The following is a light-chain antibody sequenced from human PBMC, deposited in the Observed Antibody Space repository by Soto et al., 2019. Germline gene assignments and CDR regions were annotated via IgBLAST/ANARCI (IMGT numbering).Light chain of an antibody. CDR3: QQYGSSPLT. J-gene: IGKJ4*01. V-gene: IGKV3-20*01. CDR1: QSVSSNS. Sequence: EIALTQSPGTLSLSPGEGDTLSCRASQSVSSNSLAWYQQKPGQAPRLLIYGASTRATGIPDRFSGSGSGTDFTLTINRLEPEDFAVYYCQQYGSSPLTFGGGTKVEIK. CDR2: GAS.